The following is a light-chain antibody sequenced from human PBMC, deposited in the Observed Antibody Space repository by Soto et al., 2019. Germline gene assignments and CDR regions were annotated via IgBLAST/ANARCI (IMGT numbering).Light chain of an antibody. Sequence: DIQMTQSPSSLSASVGDRVTITCQASQDITNSLNWYQQKPGKAPKLLIYDASNLETGVPSRFSGSGTGTDFTFTISSLQPEDIATYDCQQYDNLPQTTFGQGTKVEI. V-gene: IGKV1-33*01. CDR2: DAS. CDR3: QQYDNLPQTT. CDR1: QDITNS. J-gene: IGKJ1*01.